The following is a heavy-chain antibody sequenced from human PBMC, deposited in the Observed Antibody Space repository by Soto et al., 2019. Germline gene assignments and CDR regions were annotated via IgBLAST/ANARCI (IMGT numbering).Heavy chain of an antibody. Sequence: QVQLQESGPGLVKPSQTLSLTCSVSGASINGGGYYWGWIRQHPGKGLEWIGHIYYTGNTYYNPSLKSRISISADTSKNQFSLRLTSVTAADTAVYYCARAITGTRGYYYGVDVWGQGTTVTVSS. CDR2: IYYTGNT. V-gene: IGHV4-31*03. CDR1: GASINGGGYY. J-gene: IGHJ6*02. CDR3: ARAITGTRGYYYGVDV. D-gene: IGHD1-20*01.